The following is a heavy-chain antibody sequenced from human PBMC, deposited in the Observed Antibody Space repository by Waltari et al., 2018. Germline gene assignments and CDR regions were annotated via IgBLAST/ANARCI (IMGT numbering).Heavy chain of an antibody. CDR1: GFTFSSNW. J-gene: IGHJ4*02. Sequence: EAQLVESGGGLVQPGGSLRLSCAASGFTFSSNWMHWVRPAPGKGLVWVSRFNSDGSSTSTSYADSVEGRLTISRDNAKNTLFLQMNSLRVEDTAVYYCARESITAFHIDYWGQGTLVTVSS. CDR3: ARESITAFHIDY. V-gene: IGHV3-74*01. CDR2: FNSDGSSTST. D-gene: IGHD6-6*01.